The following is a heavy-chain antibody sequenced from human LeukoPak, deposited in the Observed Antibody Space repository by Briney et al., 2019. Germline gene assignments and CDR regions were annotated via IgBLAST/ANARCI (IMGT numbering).Heavy chain of an antibody. CDR2: ISSSSSYI. Sequence: PGGSLRLSCAASGFTFSSYGMNWVRQAPGKGLEWVSSISSSSSYIYYADSVKGRFTISRDNAKNSLYLQMNSLRAEDTAVYYCARIRFGESYAPKSYYYYYMDVWGKGTTVTISS. V-gene: IGHV3-21*01. D-gene: IGHD3-10*01. CDR3: ARIRFGESYAPKSYYYYYMDV. CDR1: GFTFSSYG. J-gene: IGHJ6*03.